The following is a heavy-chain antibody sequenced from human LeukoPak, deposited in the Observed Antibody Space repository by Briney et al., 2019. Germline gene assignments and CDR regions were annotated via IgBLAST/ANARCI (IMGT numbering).Heavy chain of an antibody. Sequence: GGSLRLSCAASGFTFSSYAMSWVRQAPGKGLEWVSAISGSGGSTNYADSVKGRFTISRYNSKHTLYLQMNSLRAEDTAVYYCAKDIPIAGIVGATSAMFDYWGQGTLVTVSS. V-gene: IGHV3-23*01. CDR2: ISGSGGST. D-gene: IGHD1-26*01. J-gene: IGHJ4*02. CDR3: AKDIPIAGIVGATSAMFDY. CDR1: GFTFSSYA.